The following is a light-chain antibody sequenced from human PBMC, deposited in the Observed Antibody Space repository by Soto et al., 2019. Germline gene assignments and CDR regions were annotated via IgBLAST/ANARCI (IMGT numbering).Light chain of an antibody. V-gene: IGKV3-11*01. CDR2: GAS. CDR3: QQRSNWPS. J-gene: IGKJ5*01. CDR1: QSVSSD. Sequence: KVMSQSPATLSVSPGERATLSCRASQSVSSDLAWYHQKPGQAPRLLIYGASTRATGIPARFSGSGSGTDFTLTISSLEPEDFAVYYCQQRSNWPSFGQGTRLEI.